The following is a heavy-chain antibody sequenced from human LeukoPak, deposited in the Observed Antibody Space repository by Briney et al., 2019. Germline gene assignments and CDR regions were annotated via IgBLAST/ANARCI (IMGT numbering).Heavy chain of an antibody. CDR3: ARGGWDDAFDI. D-gene: IGHD1-26*01. V-gene: IGHV3-21*01. CDR1: GFTFSTYS. Sequence: PGGSLRLSCAASGFTFSTYSMNWVRQAPGKGLEWVSFISSSSSSYIYYADSVKGRFTISRDNAKNSLYLQMNSLRAEDTAVYYCARGGWDDAFDIWGQGTMVTVSS. CDR2: ISSSSSSYI. J-gene: IGHJ3*02.